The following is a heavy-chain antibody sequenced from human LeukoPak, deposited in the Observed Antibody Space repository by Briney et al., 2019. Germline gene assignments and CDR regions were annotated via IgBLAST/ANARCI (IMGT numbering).Heavy chain of an antibody. CDR2: INHSGST. CDR3: ARARVRTNYYYYMDV. V-gene: IGHV4-34*01. CDR1: GGSFSGCY. J-gene: IGHJ6*03. Sequence: PSETLSLTCAVYGGSFSGCYWSWIRQPPGKGLEWIGEINHSGSTNYNPSLKSRVTISVDTSKNQFSLKLSSVTAADTAVHYCARARVRTNYYYYMDVWGKGTTVTVSS. D-gene: IGHD1/OR15-1a*01.